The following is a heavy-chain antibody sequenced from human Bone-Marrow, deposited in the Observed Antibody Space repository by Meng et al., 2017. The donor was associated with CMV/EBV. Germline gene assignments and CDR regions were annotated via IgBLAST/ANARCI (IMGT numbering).Heavy chain of an antibody. Sequence: NRAAWNWIRQSQSRGLEWLGRTYNRAKWYNDYAVSVKSRITINPDTSKNQFSLQLNSVTPEDTAVYYCARAKSPRYSYGYVFGDWFDPWGQGTLVTVSS. D-gene: IGHD5-18*01. J-gene: IGHJ5*02. CDR3: ARAKSPRYSYGYVFGDWFDP. CDR2: TYNRAKWYN. CDR1: NRAA. V-gene: IGHV6-1*01.